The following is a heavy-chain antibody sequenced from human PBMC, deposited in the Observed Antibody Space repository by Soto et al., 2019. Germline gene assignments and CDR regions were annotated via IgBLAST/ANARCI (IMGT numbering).Heavy chain of an antibody. D-gene: IGHD3-10*01. V-gene: IGHV3-23*01. J-gene: IGHJ4*02. CDR3: ARATGADKEDY. CDR2: ISTTGGNT. CDR1: GFSFSTHA. Sequence: PGGSLRLSCAASGFSFSTHAMSWVRQAPGKGLEWVSAISTTGGNTYYADSVKGRFTISRDNAKNSLYLQMNSLRAEDTAVYYCARATGADKEDYWGQGTLVTVSS.